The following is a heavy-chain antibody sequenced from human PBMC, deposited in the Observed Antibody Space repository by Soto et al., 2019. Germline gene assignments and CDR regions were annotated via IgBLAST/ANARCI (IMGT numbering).Heavy chain of an antibody. CDR1: GGTFSSYA. D-gene: IGHD3-22*01. CDR3: ARDRGPSSGYYPYWFDP. CDR2: IIPIFGTA. Sequence: QVQLVHSGAEVKKPWSSVKVSCKASGGTFSSYAINWVRQAPGQGLEWMGEIIPIFGTANYAQKFQGRVTITADESTSTAYMGLSSLRSEDTAVYYCARDRGPSSGYYPYWFDPWGQGTLVTVSS. V-gene: IGHV1-69*12. J-gene: IGHJ5*02.